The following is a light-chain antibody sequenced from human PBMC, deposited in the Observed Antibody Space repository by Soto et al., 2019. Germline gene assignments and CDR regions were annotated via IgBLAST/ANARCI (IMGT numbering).Light chain of an antibody. CDR1: QSVSNN. CDR3: QQYNKWPPTFT. J-gene: IGKJ2*01. V-gene: IGKV3-15*01. Sequence: EIVMTQSPATLSVSPGERATLSCRASQSVSNNLAWYQQKPGQAPRLLIYGASTRATGIPARFSGSGSGTEFTLAISSLQSEDFAVYYCQQYNKWPPTFTFGQGTKLEI. CDR2: GAS.